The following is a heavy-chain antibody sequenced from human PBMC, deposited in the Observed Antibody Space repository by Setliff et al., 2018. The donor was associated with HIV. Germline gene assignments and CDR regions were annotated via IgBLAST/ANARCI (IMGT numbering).Heavy chain of an antibody. D-gene: IGHD4-4*01. CDR3: AREPDYSNYYWFDP. V-gene: IGHV4-39*02. Sequence: SETLSLTCTVSGGFISSGSYYWSWIRQPPGKGLEWIGSIYYSGITYYNPSLKSRVTISVDTSKNQFSLKLSSVTAADTAVYYCAREPDYSNYYWFDPWGQGTLVTVSS. J-gene: IGHJ5*02. CDR1: GGFISSGSYY. CDR2: IYYSGIT.